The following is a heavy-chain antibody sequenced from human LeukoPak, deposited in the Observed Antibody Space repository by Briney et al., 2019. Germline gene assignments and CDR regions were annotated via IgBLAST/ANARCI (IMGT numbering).Heavy chain of an antibody. Sequence: ASVKVSCKASGYTFTSYGISWVRQAPGQGLEWMGWISAYNGNTNYAQKLQGRVTMTTDTSTSTAYMELRSLRSDDTAVHYCARDYYDSSGYIYYGMDVWGQGTTVTVSS. CDR2: ISAYNGNT. CDR1: GYTFTSYG. J-gene: IGHJ6*02. CDR3: ARDYYDSSGYIYYGMDV. V-gene: IGHV1-18*01. D-gene: IGHD3-22*01.